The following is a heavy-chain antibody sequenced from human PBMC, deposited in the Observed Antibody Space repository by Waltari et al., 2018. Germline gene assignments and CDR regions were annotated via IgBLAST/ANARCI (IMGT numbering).Heavy chain of an antibody. Sequence: EVQLVESGGGLVQPGRSLRLSCTASGFTFGDYGLNWFRQAPGKGREGVGFIRSKANGEKTDYAAAGKGRFRISRDDSKSIAYWKMNSLKVEDTAVYYCTRASSNIVVVTRHFDYWGQGTLVTVSS. CDR2: IRSKANGEKT. CDR3: TRASSNIVVVTRHFDY. V-gene: IGHV3-49*03. J-gene: IGHJ4*02. D-gene: IGHD2-21*02. CDR1: GFTFGDYG.